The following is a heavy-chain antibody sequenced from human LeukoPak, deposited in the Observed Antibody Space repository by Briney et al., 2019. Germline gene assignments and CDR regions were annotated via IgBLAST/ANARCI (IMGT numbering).Heavy chain of an antibody. D-gene: IGHD6-19*01. CDR1: GFTFSSYS. V-gene: IGHV3-21*04. CDR3: AKGYSSGWYYYYMDV. Sequence: GGSLRLSCAASGFTFSSYSMNWVRQAPGKGLEWVSSISSSSSYIYYADSVKGRFTISRDNSKNTLYLQMNSLRAEDTAVYYCAKGYSSGWYYYYMDVWGKGTTVTVSS. J-gene: IGHJ6*03. CDR2: ISSSSSYI.